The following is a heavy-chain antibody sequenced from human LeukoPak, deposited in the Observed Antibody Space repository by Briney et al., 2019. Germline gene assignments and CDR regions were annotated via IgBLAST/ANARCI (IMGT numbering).Heavy chain of an antibody. CDR2: INHSGST. J-gene: IGHJ4*02. CDR3: ARDYGDYGTY. V-gene: IGHV4-34*01. CDR1: GCSFRGYS. Sequence: SETLSLTCAIYGCSFRGYSWSWIRQPPGMGLEWVGEINHSGSTNYNPSLMSRVTMSLDTSMNQFSLKLKSVTAADTAVYYCARDYGDYGTYWGQGTLVTVSS. D-gene: IGHD4-17*01.